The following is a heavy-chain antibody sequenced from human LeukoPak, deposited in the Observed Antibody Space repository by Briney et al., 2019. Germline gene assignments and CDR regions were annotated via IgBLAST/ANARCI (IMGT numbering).Heavy chain of an antibody. J-gene: IGHJ4*02. CDR3: ARERIGGSLDY. CDR2: LNYNGGGT. CDR1: GFTFDDYG. V-gene: IGHV3-20*04. D-gene: IGHD1-26*01. Sequence: GGSLRLSCAASGFTFDDYGFSWVRQAPGKGLEWACDLNYNGGGTGYADSVKGRFTVSRDNAKNTLYLQMNSLTADDTALYYCARERIGGSLDYWGQGTLVTVSS.